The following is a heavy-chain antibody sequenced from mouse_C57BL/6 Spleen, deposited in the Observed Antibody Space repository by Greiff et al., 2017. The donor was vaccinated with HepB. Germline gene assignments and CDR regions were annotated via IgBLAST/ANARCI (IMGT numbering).Heavy chain of an antibody. V-gene: IGHV1-50*01. CDR3: ARGDLLYY. D-gene: IGHD1-1*01. CDR1: GYTFTSYW. J-gene: IGHJ2*01. Sequence: QVQLQQPGAELVKPGASVKLSCKASGYTFTSYWMQWVKQRPGQGLEWIGEIDPSDSYTNYNQKFKGKATLTVDTSSSTADMQLSSLTSEDSAVYDCARGDLLYYWGQGTTLTVSS. CDR2: IDPSDSYT.